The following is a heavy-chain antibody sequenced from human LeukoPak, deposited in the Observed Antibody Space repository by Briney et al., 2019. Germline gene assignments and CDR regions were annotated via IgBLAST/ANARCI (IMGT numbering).Heavy chain of an antibody. CDR2: INQDASET. V-gene: IGHV3-7*04. Sequence: PGGSLRLSCAASGFTFSSYWMSWVRQAPGTGLEWVANINQDASETYYVDSVKGRFTISRGNAKNSVYLQMNSLRADDTAVYYCARDHLEYSFDYWGQGTLVTVSS. CDR1: GFTFSSYW. CDR3: ARDHLEYSFDY. J-gene: IGHJ4*02.